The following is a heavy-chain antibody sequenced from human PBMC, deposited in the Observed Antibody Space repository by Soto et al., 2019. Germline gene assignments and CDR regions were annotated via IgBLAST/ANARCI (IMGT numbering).Heavy chain of an antibody. V-gene: IGHV4-59*08. Sequence: QVQLQESGPGLVKPSETLSLTCTVSGGSISSYYWSWIRQPPGKGLEWIGYIYYSGSTNYNPSLKSLFTISVDTSKNQFSLKLSSVTAADTAVYYCARRYGYSFDYWGQGTLVTVSS. CDR1: GGSISSYY. CDR2: IYYSGST. D-gene: IGHD1-1*01. CDR3: ARRYGYSFDY. J-gene: IGHJ4*02.